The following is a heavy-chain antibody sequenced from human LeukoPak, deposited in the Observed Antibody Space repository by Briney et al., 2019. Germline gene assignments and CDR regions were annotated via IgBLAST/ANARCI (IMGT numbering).Heavy chain of an antibody. CDR3: ARGDDSSGYYYTAFDI. CDR2: INHSGST. V-gene: IGHV4-34*01. D-gene: IGHD3-22*01. J-gene: IGHJ3*02. CDR1: GGSFSGYY. Sequence: SETLSLTCAVYGGSFSGYYWSWIRQPPGKGLEWIGEINHSGSTNYNPSLKSRVTISVDTSKNQFSLKLNSVTAADTAVYFCARGDDSSGYYYTAFDIWGQGTMVTVFS.